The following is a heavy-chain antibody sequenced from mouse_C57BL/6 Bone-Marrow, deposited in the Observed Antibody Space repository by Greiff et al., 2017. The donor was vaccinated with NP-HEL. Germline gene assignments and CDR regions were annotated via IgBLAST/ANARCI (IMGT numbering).Heavy chain of an antibody. CDR3: ARSYDYDEAMDY. Sequence: EVKLVESGGGLVKPGGSLKLSCAASGFTFSDYGMHWVRQAPEKGLEWVAYISSGSSTIYYADTVKGRFTIARDNAKNTLFLQMTSLRSEDTAMYYCARSYDYDEAMDYWGQGTSVTVSS. D-gene: IGHD2-4*01. CDR2: ISSGSSTI. CDR1: GFTFSDYG. J-gene: IGHJ4*01. V-gene: IGHV5-17*01.